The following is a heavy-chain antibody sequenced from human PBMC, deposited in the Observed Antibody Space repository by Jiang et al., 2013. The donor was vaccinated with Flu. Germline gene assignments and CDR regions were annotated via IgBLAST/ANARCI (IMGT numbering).Heavy chain of an antibody. CDR1: GFTFSSYA. CDR3: ARDLSRQQLDFDY. V-gene: IGHV3-30-3*01. Sequence: VQLVESGGGVVQPGRSLRLSCAASGFTFSSYAMHWVRQAPGKGLEWVAVISYDGSNKYYADSVKGRFTISRDNSKNTLYLQMNSLRAEDTAVYYCARDLSRQQLDFDYWGQGTLVTVSS. CDR2: ISYDGSNK. J-gene: IGHJ4*02. D-gene: IGHD6-13*01.